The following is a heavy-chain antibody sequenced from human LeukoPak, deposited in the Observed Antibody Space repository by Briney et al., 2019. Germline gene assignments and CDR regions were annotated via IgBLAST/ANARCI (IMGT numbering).Heavy chain of an antibody. CDR3: ARTRDDYDSGSYLGWFDP. J-gene: IGHJ5*02. D-gene: IGHD3-10*01. Sequence: RSGGSLRLSCAASGFTFSDYYMSWIRQAPGKGLEWVSYISSSGSTIYYADSVKGRFTISRDNSKNTLHLQMGSLRAEDTAVYYCARTRDDYDSGSYLGWFDPWGQGTRVTVSS. CDR1: GFTFSDYY. V-gene: IGHV3-11*04. CDR2: ISSSGSTI.